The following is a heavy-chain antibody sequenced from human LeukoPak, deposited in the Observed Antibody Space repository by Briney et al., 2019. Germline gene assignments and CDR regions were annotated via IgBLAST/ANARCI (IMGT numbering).Heavy chain of an antibody. Sequence: SVNVSCKASGYTFTRYDINWLRQATGRGLDGMGWMNPNWWNTGYAQKFQGRVTMTRNTSISTAYMELSSLRSEYTAVYYCARGLVTIFGVVPHGMDVWGQGTTVTVSS. J-gene: IGHJ6*02. V-gene: IGHV1-8*01. CDR2: MNPNWWNT. D-gene: IGHD3-3*01. CDR1: GYTFTRYD. CDR3: ARGLVTIFGVVPHGMDV.